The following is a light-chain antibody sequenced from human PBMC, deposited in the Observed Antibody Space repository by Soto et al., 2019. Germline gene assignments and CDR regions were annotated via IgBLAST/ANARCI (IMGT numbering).Light chain of an antibody. J-gene: IGKJ4*01. CDR1: RSVSSSF. CDR3: QQYGSSPPLT. CDR2: GAS. Sequence: EIVLTHSPGTLSLSPCGRATLSFSASRSVSSSFLAWYQQKPGQAPRLLIYGASSRATGIPDRFSGSGSGTDFTLTISRLEPEDFAVYYCQQYGSSPPLTFGGGTKVDIK. V-gene: IGKV3-20*01.